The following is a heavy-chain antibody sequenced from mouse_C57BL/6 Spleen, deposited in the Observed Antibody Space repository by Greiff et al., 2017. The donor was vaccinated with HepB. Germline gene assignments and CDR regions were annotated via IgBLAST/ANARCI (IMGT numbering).Heavy chain of an antibody. CDR1: GYTFTSYW. V-gene: IGHV1-7*01. CDR2: INPSSGYT. J-gene: IGHJ1*03. D-gene: IGHD2-5*01. CDR3: ARSGYSNSSDV. Sequence: VQLQQSGAELAKPGASVKLSCKASGYTFTSYWMHWVKQRPGQGLEWIGYINPSSGYTKYNQKFKDKATLPADKSSSTAYMQLSSLTYEDSAVYYCARSGYSNSSDVWGTGTTVTVSS.